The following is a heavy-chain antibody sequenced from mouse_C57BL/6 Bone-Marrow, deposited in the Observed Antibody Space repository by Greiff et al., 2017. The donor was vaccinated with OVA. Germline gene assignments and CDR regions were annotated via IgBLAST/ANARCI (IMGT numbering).Heavy chain of an antibody. Sequence: VQLQQSGAELVKPGASVKMSCKASGYTFTSYWITWVKQRPGQGLEWIGDIYPGSGSTNYNEKFKSKATLTVDTSSSTAYMQLSSLTSEDSAVYYCARAYGSSSYYAMDYWGQGTSVTVSS. J-gene: IGHJ4*01. CDR3: ARAYGSSSYYAMDY. CDR2: IYPGSGST. D-gene: IGHD1-1*01. V-gene: IGHV1-55*01. CDR1: GYTFTSYW.